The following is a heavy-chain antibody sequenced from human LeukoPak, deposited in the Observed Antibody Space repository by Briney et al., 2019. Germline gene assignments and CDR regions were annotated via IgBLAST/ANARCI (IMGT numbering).Heavy chain of an antibody. V-gene: IGHV4-30-4*01. CDR1: GGSISSGDYY. J-gene: IGHJ5*02. Sequence: PSQTLSLTCTVSGGSISSGDYYWSWIRQPPGKGLEWIGYIYYSGSTYYNPSLKSRVTILVDTSKNQFSLKLSPVTAADTAVYYCARQSRFGELFHWFDPWGQGTLVTVSS. D-gene: IGHD3-10*01. CDR2: IYYSGST. CDR3: ARQSRFGELFHWFDP.